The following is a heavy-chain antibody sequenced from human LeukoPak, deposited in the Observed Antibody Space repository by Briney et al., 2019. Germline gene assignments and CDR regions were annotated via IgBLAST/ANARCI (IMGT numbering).Heavy chain of an antibody. D-gene: IGHD6-13*01. V-gene: IGHV4-34*01. Sequence: PSETLSLTCAVYGGSFSGYYWSWIRQPPGKGLEWIGEINHSGSTNYNPSLKSRVTISVDTSKNQFSLKLSFVTAADTAVYYCARLAGRRSSSWDRIDYWGQGTLVTVSS. J-gene: IGHJ4*02. CDR1: GGSFSGYY. CDR3: ARLAGRRSSSWDRIDY. CDR2: INHSGST.